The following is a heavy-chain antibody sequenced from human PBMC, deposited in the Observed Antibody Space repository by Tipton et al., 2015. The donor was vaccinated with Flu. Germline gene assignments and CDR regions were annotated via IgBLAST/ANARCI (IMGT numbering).Heavy chain of an antibody. CDR2: IYYTGTT. J-gene: IGHJ3*02. Sequence: TLSLTCTVANGSITSSSYYWGWIRQPPGKGLEWIGSIYYTGTTYYNPSLRSRVTISKDMSKNQFSLHLSSVTAADSAVYYCARDETQLFNVFDICGQGTTVTVSS. D-gene: IGHD2-8*01. CDR1: NGSITSSSYY. V-gene: IGHV4-39*07. CDR3: ARDETQLFNVFDI.